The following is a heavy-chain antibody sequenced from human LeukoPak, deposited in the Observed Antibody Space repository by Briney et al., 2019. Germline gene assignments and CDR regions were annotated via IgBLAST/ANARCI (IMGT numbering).Heavy chain of an antibody. CDR1: GFTVSSNY. J-gene: IGHJ4*02. Sequence: GGSLRLSCAASGFTVSSNYMSWVRQAPGKGLEWVSVIYSGGSTYYADSVKGRFTISRDNSKNTLYLQMNSLRAEDTAVYYCARDPGGGSGSYYFSYFDYWGQGTLATVSS. CDR3: ARDPGGGSGSYYFSYFDY. CDR2: IYSGGST. D-gene: IGHD3-10*01. V-gene: IGHV3-53*01.